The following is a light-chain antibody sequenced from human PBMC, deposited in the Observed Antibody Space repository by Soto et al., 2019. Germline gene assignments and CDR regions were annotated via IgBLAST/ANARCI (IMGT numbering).Light chain of an antibody. Sequence: AHSPATVSVSRGERGTLSCRASQSINSNLAWYQQHPGQAPRLLIYAASTRATAVPDRFSGSGSGTDFTLTITSLQSDDFAVYFCQQYTDWLIPFGQGTRLEI. CDR2: AAS. J-gene: IGKJ5*01. CDR1: QSINSN. V-gene: IGKV3-15*01. CDR3: QQYTDWLIP.